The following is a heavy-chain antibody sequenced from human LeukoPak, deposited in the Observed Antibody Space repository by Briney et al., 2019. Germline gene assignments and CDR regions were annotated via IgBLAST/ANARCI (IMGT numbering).Heavy chain of an antibody. J-gene: IGHJ5*02. CDR1: GYTLTELS. Sequence: ASVKVSCKVSGYTLTELSMHWVRQAPGKGLEWMGGFDPEDGETIYAQKFQGRVTMTEDTSTDTAYMELSSLRSEDTAVYYCATSAALPNSFVTGYYSEAWFDPWGQGTLVTVSS. D-gene: IGHD3-9*01. V-gene: IGHV1-24*01. CDR2: FDPEDGET. CDR3: ATSAALPNSFVTGYYSEAWFDP.